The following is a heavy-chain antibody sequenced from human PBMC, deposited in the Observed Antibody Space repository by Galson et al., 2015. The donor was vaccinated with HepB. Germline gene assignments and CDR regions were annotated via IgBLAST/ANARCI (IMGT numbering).Heavy chain of an antibody. V-gene: IGHV3-23*01. CDR1: GFTFSSYA. J-gene: IGHJ6*02. CDR3: AKAFDYYYYGMDV. CDR2: ISGSGGST. Sequence: SLRLSCAASGFTFSSYAMSWVRQAPGKGLEWVSAISGSGGSTYYADSVKGRFTISRDNSKNTLYLQMNSLRAEDTAVYYCAKAFDYYYYGMDVWGQGTTVTVSS. D-gene: IGHD3-10*01.